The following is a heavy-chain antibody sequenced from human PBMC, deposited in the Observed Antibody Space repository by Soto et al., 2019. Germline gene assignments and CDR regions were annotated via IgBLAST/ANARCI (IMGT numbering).Heavy chain of an antibody. CDR2: ISSSSSYI. Sequence: GGSLRLSCAASGFTFSSYSMNWVRQAPGKGLEWVSSISSSSSYIYYADSVKGRFTISRDNAKNSLYLQMNSLRAEDTAVYYCAGGSYDWWSGYSTPAGSFDYWCKGTLVTVYS. J-gene: IGHJ4*02. D-gene: IGHD3-3*01. CDR1: GFTFSSYS. V-gene: IGHV3-21*01. CDR3: AGGSYDWWSGYSTPAGSFDY.